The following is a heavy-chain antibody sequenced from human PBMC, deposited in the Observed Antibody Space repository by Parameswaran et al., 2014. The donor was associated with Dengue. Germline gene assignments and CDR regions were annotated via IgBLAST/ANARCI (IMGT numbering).Heavy chain of an antibody. V-gene: IGHV6-1*01. CDR2: TYYRSKWYS. J-gene: IGHJ3*01. D-gene: IGHD7-27*01. CDR3: ARELRTGDAFDV. Sequence: WIRQSPSRGLEWLGRTYYRSKWYSDYAVSVESRITINPDTSKNQFSLQVNSVTPEDTAVYYCARELRTGDAFDVWGQGTVVTVS.